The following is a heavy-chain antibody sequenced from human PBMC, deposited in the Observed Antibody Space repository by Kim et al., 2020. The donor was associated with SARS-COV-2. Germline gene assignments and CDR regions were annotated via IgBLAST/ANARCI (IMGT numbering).Heavy chain of an antibody. CDR2: T. Sequence: TNCNPSLKSRVTISVDKSKNQFSLKLSSVTAADTAVYYCARDGGSGWFDYWGQGTLVTVSS. D-gene: IGHD6-19*01. V-gene: IGHV4-4*02. J-gene: IGHJ4*02. CDR3: ARDGGSGWFDY.